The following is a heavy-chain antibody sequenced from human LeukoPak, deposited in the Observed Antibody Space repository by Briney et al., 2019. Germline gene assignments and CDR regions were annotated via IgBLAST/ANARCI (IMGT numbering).Heavy chain of an antibody. CDR3: AKGWSGYSNDAFDI. Sequence: GGSLRLSCAASGFTFSSYGMHWVRQAPGKGLEWVAFIRYDGSNKYYADSVKGRFTISRDNSENTLYLQMNSLRAEDTAVYYCAKGWSGYSNDAFDIWGQGTMVTVSS. CDR1: GFTFSSYG. D-gene: IGHD3-3*01. CDR2: IRYDGSNK. V-gene: IGHV3-30*02. J-gene: IGHJ3*02.